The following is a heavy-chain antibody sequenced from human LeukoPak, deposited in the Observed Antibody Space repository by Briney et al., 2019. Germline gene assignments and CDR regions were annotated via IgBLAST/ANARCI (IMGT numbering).Heavy chain of an antibody. V-gene: IGHV4-59*01. CDR2: IYYSGST. J-gene: IGHJ5*02. Sequence: SETLSLTCTVSGGSISSYYWSWIRQPPGKGLEWIGYIYYSGSTNYNPSLKSRVTISVDTSKNQFSLKLSSVTAADTAVYYCARGQSIAAAYNWFDPWGQGTLVTVSS. D-gene: IGHD6-13*01. CDR3: ARGQSIAAAYNWFDP. CDR1: GGSISSYY.